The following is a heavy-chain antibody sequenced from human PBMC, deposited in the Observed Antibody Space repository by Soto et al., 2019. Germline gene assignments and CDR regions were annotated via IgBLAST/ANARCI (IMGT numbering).Heavy chain of an antibody. Sequence: QVQLVQSGAEVKKSGSPVKVSCTASGGTFSSYSINWVRQAPGQGLEWMGGVIPIFGKPTYAQKFQGRLTNTADKSTSTAYMELTSLRYDDTAVYYCARERFYFYAMDVWGQGTTVTVSS. J-gene: IGHJ6*02. CDR1: GGTFSSYS. CDR3: ARERFYFYAMDV. CDR2: VIPIFGKP. V-gene: IGHV1-69*06.